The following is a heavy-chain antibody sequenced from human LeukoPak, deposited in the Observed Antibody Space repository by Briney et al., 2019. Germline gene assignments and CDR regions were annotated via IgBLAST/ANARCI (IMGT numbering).Heavy chain of an antibody. CDR1: GFSVSSNY. Sequence: GGSLRLSCAASGFSVSSNYVNWVRQAPGKGLEWVSAISRDGSTYYADSVRGRFTISRDSSKNTLYLQMNSLRDEDTAVYYCARGSYGSGNYYIGDAFDLWGQGTMVTVSS. CDR3: ARGSYGSGNYYIGDAFDL. CDR2: ISRDGST. V-gene: IGHV3-53*01. D-gene: IGHD3-10*01. J-gene: IGHJ3*01.